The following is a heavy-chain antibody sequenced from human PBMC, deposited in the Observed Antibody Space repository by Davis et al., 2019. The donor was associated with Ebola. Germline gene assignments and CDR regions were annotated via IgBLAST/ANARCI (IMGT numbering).Heavy chain of an antibody. D-gene: IGHD2-2*01. CDR1: GFTFSSYA. J-gene: IGHJ4*02. V-gene: IGHV3-30-3*01. Sequence: GESLKISCAASGFTFSSYAMSWVRQAPGKGLEWVAVISYDGSNKYYADSVKGRFTISRDNSKNTLYLQMNSLRAEDTAVYYCASWVVPAALSLDYWGQGTLVTVSS. CDR2: ISYDGSNK. CDR3: ASWVVPAALSLDY.